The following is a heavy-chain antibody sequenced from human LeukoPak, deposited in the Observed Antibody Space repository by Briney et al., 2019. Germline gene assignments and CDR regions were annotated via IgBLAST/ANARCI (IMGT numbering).Heavy chain of an antibody. Sequence: GSLRLSCAASGFTFSSYAMSWVRQPPGKGLEWIGSIYYSGSTYYNPSLKSRVTISVDTSKNQFSLKLSSVTAADTAVYYCVGQGYCSGGSCYRVVYYYYYGMDVWGQGTTVTVSS. D-gene: IGHD2-15*01. CDR1: GFTFSSYA. V-gene: IGHV4-39*01. J-gene: IGHJ6*02. CDR3: VGQGYCSGGSCYRVVYYYYYGMDV. CDR2: IYYSGST.